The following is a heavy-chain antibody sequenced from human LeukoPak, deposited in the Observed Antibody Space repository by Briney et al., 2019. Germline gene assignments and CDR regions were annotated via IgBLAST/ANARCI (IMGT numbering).Heavy chain of an antibody. D-gene: IGHD3-22*01. CDR3: ARDRYYYDSSARYFDY. J-gene: IGHJ4*02. CDR1: GGSISRSY. V-gene: IGHV4-4*07. Sequence: PSETLSLTCTVSGGSISRSYWSWMRQPAGKGPEWIGRIYGSGTITYNPSLESRVTMSVDTSKNQFSLKLRSVTAADTAVYYCARDRYYYDSSARYFDYWGQGTLVTVSS. CDR2: IYGSGTI.